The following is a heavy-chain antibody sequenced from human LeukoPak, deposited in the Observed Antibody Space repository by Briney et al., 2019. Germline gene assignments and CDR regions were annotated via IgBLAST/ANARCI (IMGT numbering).Heavy chain of an antibody. D-gene: IGHD3-22*01. CDR2: IIPIFGTA. J-gene: IGHJ4*02. CDR1: GGTFSSYA. CDR3: ARAYYYDSSGLGDY. Sequence: ASVKVSCKASGGTFSSYAISWVRQAPGQGLEWMGRIIPIFGTANYAQKFQGRVTITTDESTSTAYMELRSLRSDDTAVYYCARAYYYDSSGLGDYWRQGTLVTVSS. V-gene: IGHV1-69*05.